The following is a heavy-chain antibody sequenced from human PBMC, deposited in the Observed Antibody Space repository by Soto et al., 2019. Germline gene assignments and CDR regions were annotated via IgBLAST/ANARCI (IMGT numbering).Heavy chain of an antibody. CDR3: ARDKITGLFHY. D-gene: IGHD2-8*02. CDR1: GGSINNYY. V-gene: IGHV4-59*12. J-gene: IGHJ4*02. CDR2: IYYSGNT. Sequence: SETLSLTCTVSGGSINNYYWSWIRQPPGKGLEWIGYIYYSGNTNYNPSLKSRATISVDRSKNQFSLKLSSVTAADTAVYYCARDKITGLFHYWGQGTLVTVSS.